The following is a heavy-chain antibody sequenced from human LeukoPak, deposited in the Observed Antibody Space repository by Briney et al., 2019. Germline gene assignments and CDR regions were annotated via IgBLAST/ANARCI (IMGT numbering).Heavy chain of an antibody. Sequence: GGSLRLSCAASGFAFSSYAMSWVRQAPGKGLEWVSAISGSGGSTYYADSVKGRFTISRDNSKNTLSLQMNSLRAEDTAVYYCARDWCSGGRCFSSFDFWGQGTLVTVSS. J-gene: IGHJ4*02. CDR2: ISGSGGST. CDR3: ARDWCSGGRCFSSFDF. D-gene: IGHD2-15*01. V-gene: IGHV3-23*01. CDR1: GFAFSSYA.